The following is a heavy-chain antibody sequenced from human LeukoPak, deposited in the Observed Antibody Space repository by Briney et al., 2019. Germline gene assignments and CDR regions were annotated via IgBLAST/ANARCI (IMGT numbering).Heavy chain of an antibody. D-gene: IGHD4-23*01. J-gene: IGHJ4*02. Sequence: SVKVSCKASGGTFSSYAISWVRQAPGQGLEWMGRIIPILGIANYAQKFQGRVTVTADKSTSTAYMELSSLRSEDTAVYYCARMRSGGPTTDYWGQGTLVTVSS. CDR3: ARMRSGGPTTDY. CDR1: GGTFSSYA. CDR2: IIPILGIA. V-gene: IGHV1-69*04.